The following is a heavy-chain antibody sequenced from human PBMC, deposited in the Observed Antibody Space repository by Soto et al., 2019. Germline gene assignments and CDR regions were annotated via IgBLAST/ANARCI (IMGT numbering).Heavy chain of an antibody. CDR1: GGTFSSYA. D-gene: IGHD3-22*01. CDR3: ASAYYYDRSGYHYYCGMYV. Sequence: QVQLVQSGAEVKKPGSSVKVSCKASGGTFSSYAISWVRQAPGQGLEWMGGIIPIFGTANYAQKFQGRVTIIADDSTSTAYMELISLRSEDTAVYYCASAYYYDRSGYHYYCGMYVWGQGTTVTVSS. J-gene: IGHJ6*02. CDR2: IIPIFGTA. V-gene: IGHV1-69*01.